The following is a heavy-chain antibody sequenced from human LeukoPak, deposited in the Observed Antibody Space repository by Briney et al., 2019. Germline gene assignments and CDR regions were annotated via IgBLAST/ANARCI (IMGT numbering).Heavy chain of an antibody. J-gene: IGHJ4*02. CDR2: IYYSGST. D-gene: IGHD3-22*01. CDR3: ARVGYYDSSGYFDY. Sequence: PSETLSLTCTVSGGSFSSGGYYWSWIRQHPGKGLEWIGYIYYSGSTYYNPSLKSRVTISVDTSKNQFSLKLSSVIAADTAVYYCARVGYYDSSGYFDYWGQGTLVTVSS. V-gene: IGHV4-31*03. CDR1: GGSFSSGGYY.